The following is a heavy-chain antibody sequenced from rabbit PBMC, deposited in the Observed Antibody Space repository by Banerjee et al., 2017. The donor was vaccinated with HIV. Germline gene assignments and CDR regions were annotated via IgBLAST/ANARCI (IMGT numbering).Heavy chain of an antibody. J-gene: IGHJ4*01. CDR3: ARDGGYADYGYALNL. Sequence: QEQLEESGGDLVKPEGSLTLTCTASGFSFSNKYVMCWVRQAPGKGLEWIACINTSSGNTVYASWAKGRFTISKTSSTTVTLQMTSLTAADTATYFCARDGGYADYGYALNLWGPGTLVTVS. CDR1: GFSFSNKYV. D-gene: IGHD6-1*01. V-gene: IGHV1S45*01. CDR2: INTSSGNT.